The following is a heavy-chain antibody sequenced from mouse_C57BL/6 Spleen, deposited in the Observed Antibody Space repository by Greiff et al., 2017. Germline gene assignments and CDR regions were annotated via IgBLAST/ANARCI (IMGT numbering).Heavy chain of an antibody. CDR2: ISSGSSTI. V-gene: IGHV5-17*01. Sequence: EVQVVESGGGLVKPGGSLKLSCAASGFTFSDYGMHWVRQAPEKGLEWVAYISSGSSTIYYADTVKGRFTISRDNAKNTLFLQMTSLRSEDTAMYYCARPYDYDETWFAYWGQGTLVTVSA. CDR3: ARPYDYDETWFAY. J-gene: IGHJ3*01. CDR1: GFTFSDYG. D-gene: IGHD2-4*01.